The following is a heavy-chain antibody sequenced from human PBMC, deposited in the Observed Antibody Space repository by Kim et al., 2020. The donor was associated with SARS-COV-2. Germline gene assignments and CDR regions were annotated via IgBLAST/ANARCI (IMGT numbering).Heavy chain of an antibody. CDR1: GYTFTSYD. V-gene: IGHV1-8*01. CDR2: VNPHSGNS. CDR3: ATGPSGWYDF. Sequence: ASVKVSCRTSGYTFTSYDINWVRQATGQGPEWMGWVNPHSGNSGYAQKFQGRLKMTTNTAINTAYMELRSLRSDDTAVYYCATGPSGWYDFWGQGSLVTVPS. J-gene: IGHJ4*02. D-gene: IGHD6-19*01.